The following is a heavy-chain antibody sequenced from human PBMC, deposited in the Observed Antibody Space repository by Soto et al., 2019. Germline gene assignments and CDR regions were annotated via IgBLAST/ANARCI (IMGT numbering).Heavy chain of an antibody. CDR3: AKDGGASVGSGDPLDY. V-gene: IGHV3-9*01. Sequence: EVQLVESGGGLVQPGRSLRLSCAASGFTFDDYAMHWVRQAPGKGLEWVSGISWNSGSIGYEDSVKGRVTISRDNAKYSLYLQMNSLRAEDTALYYCAKDGGASVGSGDPLDYWGQGTLVTVSS. CDR1: GFTFDDYA. D-gene: IGHD2-21*01. J-gene: IGHJ4*02. CDR2: ISWNSGSI.